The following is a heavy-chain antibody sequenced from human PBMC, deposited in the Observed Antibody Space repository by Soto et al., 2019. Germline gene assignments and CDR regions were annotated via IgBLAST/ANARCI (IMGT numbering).Heavy chain of an antibody. CDR2: IYYSGST. CDR1: GGSISSSSYY. D-gene: IGHD6-13*01. J-gene: IGHJ5*02. Sequence: SETLSLTCTVSGGSISSSSYYWGWIRQPPGKGLEWIGSIYYSGSTYYNPSLKSRVTISVDTSKNQFSLKLSSVTAADTAVYYCARQAAGRWFDPWGQGTLVTVSS. V-gene: IGHV4-39*01. CDR3: ARQAAGRWFDP.